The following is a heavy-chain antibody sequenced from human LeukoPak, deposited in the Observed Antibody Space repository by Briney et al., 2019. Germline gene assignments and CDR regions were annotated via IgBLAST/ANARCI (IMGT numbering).Heavy chain of an antibody. J-gene: IGHJ4*02. V-gene: IGHV3-30-3*01. CDR2: ISYDGTNK. Sequence: GGSLRLSCAASGFTFTNYALHWVRHAPGKGLEWVAVISYDGTNKYYADSVKGRFTISRDNSKNTLSLQMNSLRAEDTALYYCARGFVLGAAKNYFDYWGQGALVTVSS. CDR3: ARGFVLGAAKNYFDY. CDR1: GFTFTNYA. D-gene: IGHD2-21*02.